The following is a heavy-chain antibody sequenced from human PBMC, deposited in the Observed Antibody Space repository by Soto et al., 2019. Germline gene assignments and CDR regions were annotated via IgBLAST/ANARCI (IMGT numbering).Heavy chain of an antibody. D-gene: IGHD5-12*01. Sequence: GSLRLSCVASGFAFSDYSMTWVCQAPGKGLEWVSSISSSYSYIFYADSVKGRFTISRDNSKNTLYLQMNSLRAEDTAVYYCARETCRDGYNSGVECFDYWGQGTLVTVSS. CDR1: GFAFSDYS. CDR2: ISSSYSYI. V-gene: IGHV3-21*01. J-gene: IGHJ4*02. CDR3: ARETCRDGYNSGVECFDY.